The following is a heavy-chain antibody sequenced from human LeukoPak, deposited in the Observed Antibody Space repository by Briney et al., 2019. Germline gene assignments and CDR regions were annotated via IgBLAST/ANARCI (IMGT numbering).Heavy chain of an antibody. CDR2: VYSRDNA. Sequence: PSETLSLTCTVSGGSISSYFWNWIRQSPGKVLEWIGYVYSRDNASYNPSLKSRVTISLDTSKNRFSLRLSSVTAADTAVYYCARESTMIGYDIWGQGTMVTVSS. CDR3: ARESTMIGYDI. V-gene: IGHV4-59*01. J-gene: IGHJ3*02. D-gene: IGHD3-22*01. CDR1: GGSISSYF.